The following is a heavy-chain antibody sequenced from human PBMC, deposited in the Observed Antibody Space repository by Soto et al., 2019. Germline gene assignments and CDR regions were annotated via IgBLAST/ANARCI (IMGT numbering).Heavy chain of an antibody. V-gene: IGHV3-23*01. CDR1: GFTFSSYA. J-gene: IGHJ4*02. D-gene: IGHD6-13*01. CDR3: AKDLDKGSSWSNFDY. Sequence: GGSLRLSCAASGFTFSSYAMSWVRQAPGKGLEWVSAISGSGGSTYYADSVKGRFTISRDNSKNTLYLQMNSLRAEDTAVYYCAKDLDKGSSWSNFDYWGQGTLVTVSS. CDR2: ISGSGGST.